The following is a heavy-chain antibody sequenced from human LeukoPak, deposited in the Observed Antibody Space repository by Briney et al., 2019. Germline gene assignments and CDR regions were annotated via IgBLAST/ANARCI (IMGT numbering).Heavy chain of an antibody. CDR2: INPSGGST. Sequence: ASVKVSCKASGYTFTSYYMHWVRQAPGQGLEWMGIINPSGGSTSDAQKFQGRVTMTRDTSTSTVYKELSSLRSEDTAVYYCARGQYYYDTSGYYPIYFDYWGQGTLVTVSS. CDR1: GYTFTSYY. J-gene: IGHJ4*02. D-gene: IGHD3-22*01. CDR3: ARGQYYYDTSGYYPIYFDY. V-gene: IGHV1-46*01.